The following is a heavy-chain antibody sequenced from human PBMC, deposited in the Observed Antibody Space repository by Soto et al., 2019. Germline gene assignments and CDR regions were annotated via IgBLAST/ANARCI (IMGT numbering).Heavy chain of an antibody. Sequence: GASVKVSCKASGYTFTSYYMHWVRQAPGQGLEWMGIINPSGGSTSYAQKFQGRVTMTRDTSTSTVYMELSSLRSEDTAVYYCARDRWLSCTSTSCYRDHYYGMDVWGQGTTVTVSS. CDR2: INPSGGST. D-gene: IGHD2-2*01. CDR1: GYTFTSYY. CDR3: ARDRWLSCTSTSCYRDHYYGMDV. J-gene: IGHJ6*02. V-gene: IGHV1-46*01.